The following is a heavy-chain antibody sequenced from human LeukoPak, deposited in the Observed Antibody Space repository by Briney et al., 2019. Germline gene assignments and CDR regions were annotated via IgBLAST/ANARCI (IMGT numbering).Heavy chain of an antibody. J-gene: IGHJ4*02. D-gene: IGHD2-2*02. Sequence: QAGGSLRPSCAASGFTFSSYGMHWVRQAPGKGLEWVAVIWYDGSNKYYADSVKGRFTISRDNSKNTLYLQMNSLRAEDTAVYSCARGYCTSSSCYNDYWGQGTLVTVSS. CDR3: ARGYCTSSSCYNDY. CDR2: IWYDGSNK. CDR1: GFTFSSYG. V-gene: IGHV3-33*01.